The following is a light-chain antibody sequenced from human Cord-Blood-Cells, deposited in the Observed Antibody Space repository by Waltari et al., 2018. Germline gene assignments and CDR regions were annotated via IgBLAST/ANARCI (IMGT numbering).Light chain of an antibody. CDR1: SSDVGSYTL. J-gene: IGLJ3*02. CDR2: EVS. Sequence: QSALTQPASVSGSPGQSIPISCTGTSSDVGSYTLVSWYQQHPGKAPKRMIYEVSKRPSGVSKRFSGSKSGNTASLTISGLQAEDEADYYCCSYAGSSTFAVFGGGTKLTVL. V-gene: IGLV2-23*02. CDR3: CSYAGSSTFAV.